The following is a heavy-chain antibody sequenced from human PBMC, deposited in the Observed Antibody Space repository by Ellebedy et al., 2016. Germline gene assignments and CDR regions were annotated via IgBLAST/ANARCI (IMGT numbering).Heavy chain of an antibody. CDR1: GDSIDSYY. Sequence: SETLSLXXSVSGDSIDSYYWTWIQQPPGKGLEWIGYIYYTGDTDYNPSLKSRVTISVDPSKNQFSLRLTSVTAADTAVYYCAGKYSGSFSDWGRGTLVTVSS. D-gene: IGHD1-26*01. CDR2: IYYTGDT. CDR3: AGKYSGSFSD. V-gene: IGHV4-59*01. J-gene: IGHJ1*01.